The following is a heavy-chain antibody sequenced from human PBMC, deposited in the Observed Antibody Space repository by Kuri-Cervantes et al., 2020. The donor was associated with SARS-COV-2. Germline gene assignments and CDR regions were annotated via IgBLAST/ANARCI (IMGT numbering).Heavy chain of an antibody. Sequence: ASVKVSCKASGYTFTSYGISWVRQAPGQGLEWMGWISAYNGNTNYAQKLQGRVTMTRDTSTSTVYMELSSLRSEDTAVYYCARDQGPLWSDAFDIWGQGTMVTVSS. J-gene: IGHJ3*02. CDR2: ISAYNGNT. CDR1: GYTFTSYG. V-gene: IGHV1-18*01. D-gene: IGHD3-10*01. CDR3: ARDQGPLWSDAFDI.